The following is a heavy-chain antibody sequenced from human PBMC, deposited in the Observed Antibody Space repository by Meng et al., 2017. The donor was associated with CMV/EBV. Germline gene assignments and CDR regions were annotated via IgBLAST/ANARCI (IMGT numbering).Heavy chain of an antibody. CDR1: GYTFTSYA. J-gene: IGHJ6*02. CDR2: MNPNSGNT. Sequence: SVKVSCKASGYTFTSYAINWVRQATGQGLEWMGWMNPNSGNTGYAQKFQGRVTITRNTSISTAYMELSSLRSEDTAVYYCARGGYGSGVPYGMDVWGQGTTVTVSS. D-gene: IGHD3-10*01. V-gene: IGHV1-8*03. CDR3: ARGGYGSGVPYGMDV.